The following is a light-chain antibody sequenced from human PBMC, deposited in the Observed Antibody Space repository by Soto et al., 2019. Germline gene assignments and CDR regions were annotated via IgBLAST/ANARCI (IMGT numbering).Light chain of an antibody. Sequence: DIRMAQSPSSLSAPVGATVTITCRASQSISSHLNWYQQKPGKAPNLLMYTASNLQSGVPSRFSGSGSGTDFTLTISSLQPEDFATYYCQQSYSTPISFGQGTRLEIK. CDR1: QSISSH. CDR3: QQSYSTPIS. J-gene: IGKJ5*01. CDR2: TAS. V-gene: IGKV1-39*01.